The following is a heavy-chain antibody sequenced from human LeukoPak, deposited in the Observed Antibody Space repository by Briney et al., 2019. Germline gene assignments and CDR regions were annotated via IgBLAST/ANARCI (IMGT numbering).Heavy chain of an antibody. D-gene: IGHD4-23*01. V-gene: IGHV4-59*11. Sequence: SEALSLTCTVSGGSISSHYLAWLRQPPGKGLEWIGWMFFTGDTNYNPSLKSRVTISVDHSKNQFSLKLTSVTAADTAVYYCAKEGNDYGANSIDYWGQGTLVTVSA. CDR1: GGSISSHY. CDR2: MFFTGDT. J-gene: IGHJ4*02. CDR3: AKEGNDYGANSIDY.